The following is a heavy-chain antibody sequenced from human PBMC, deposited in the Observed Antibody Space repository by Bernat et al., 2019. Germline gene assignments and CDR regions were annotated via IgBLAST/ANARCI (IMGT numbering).Heavy chain of an antibody. V-gene: IGHV3-33*06. CDR2: IWGDGSKK. CDR1: GYTFSKSG. D-gene: IGHD1-26*01. Sequence: QVQLVESGGGVVQAGRSLRLSCAASGYTFSKSGMHWVRQAPGKGLEWVAVIWGDGSKKFYADSVKGRFSISKDDSKNPLYLQMNSLTAEDTAVYYCAKGTSGARDFAYWGQGPLVPVSS. CDR3: AKGTSGARDFAY. J-gene: IGHJ4*02.